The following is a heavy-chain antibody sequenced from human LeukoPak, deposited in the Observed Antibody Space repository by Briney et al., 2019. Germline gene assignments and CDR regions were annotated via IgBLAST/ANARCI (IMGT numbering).Heavy chain of an antibody. Sequence: GASVKVSCKASGYTFTGYYMHWVRQAPGQGLEWMGWINPNSGDTNYAQKFQGRVTMTRDTSISTAYMELSRLRSDDTAVYYCAYYSSGWYDFDYWGQGTLVTVSS. V-gene: IGHV1-2*02. CDR3: AYYSSGWYDFDY. CDR1: GYTFTGYY. CDR2: INPNSGDT. D-gene: IGHD6-19*01. J-gene: IGHJ4*02.